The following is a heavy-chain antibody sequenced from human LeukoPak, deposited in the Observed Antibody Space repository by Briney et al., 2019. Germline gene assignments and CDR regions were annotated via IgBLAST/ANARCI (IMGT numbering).Heavy chain of an antibody. D-gene: IGHD2-15*01. J-gene: IGHJ5*02. CDR3: ARNKGGIVVVVAATPGWFDP. V-gene: IGHV1-18*01. CDR2: ISAYNGNT. CDR1: GYTFTSYG. Sequence: ASVIVSCKASGYTFTSYGISWVRQAPGQGLEWMGWISAYNGNTNYAQKLQGGVTMTTDTSTSTAYMELRSLRSDDTAVYYCARNKGGIVVVVAATPGWFDPWGQG.